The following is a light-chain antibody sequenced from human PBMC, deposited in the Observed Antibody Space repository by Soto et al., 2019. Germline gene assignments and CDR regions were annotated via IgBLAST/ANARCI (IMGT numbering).Light chain of an antibody. CDR1: QSVSSNF. J-gene: IGKJ1*01. CDR3: QYYDDSMWT. Sequence: EIVLTQSPGTLSLSPGERATLSCRASQSVSSNFLAWYQQKPAQAPRLLIYGASSRATGIPDRFSGSGSGTDFTLSISRLEPEDFAVYYCQYYDDSMWTFGQGTKVDIK. V-gene: IGKV3-20*01. CDR2: GAS.